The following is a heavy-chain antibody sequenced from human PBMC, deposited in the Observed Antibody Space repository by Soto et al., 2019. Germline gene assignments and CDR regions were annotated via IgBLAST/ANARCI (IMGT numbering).Heavy chain of an antibody. CDR3: ARDRGSVVPAAMQSDYYYGMDV. J-gene: IGHJ6*02. Sequence: ASVKVSCKASGYTFTGYYMHWVRQAPGQELEWMGWINPNSGGTNYAQKFQGWVTMTRDTSISTAYMELSRLRSDDTAVYYCARDRGSVVPAAMQSDYYYGMDVWGQGTTVTVSS. V-gene: IGHV1-2*04. CDR2: INPNSGGT. CDR1: GYTFTGYY. D-gene: IGHD2-2*01.